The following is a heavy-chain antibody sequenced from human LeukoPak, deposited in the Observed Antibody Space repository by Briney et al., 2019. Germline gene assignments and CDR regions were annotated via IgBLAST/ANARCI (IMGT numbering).Heavy chain of an antibody. CDR3: ARHDPAWGIVPADLGALDP. CDR2: IYYSGST. J-gene: IGHJ5*02. Sequence: SETLSLTCTVSGGSISSNSYYWGWIRQPPGKGLGWIGSIYYSGSTYYNPSLKSRVTISVDTSKNQFSLKLSSVTAADTAVYYCARHDPAWGIVPADLGALDPWGQGTLVTVSS. V-gene: IGHV4-39*01. D-gene: IGHD2-2*01. CDR1: GGSISSNSYY.